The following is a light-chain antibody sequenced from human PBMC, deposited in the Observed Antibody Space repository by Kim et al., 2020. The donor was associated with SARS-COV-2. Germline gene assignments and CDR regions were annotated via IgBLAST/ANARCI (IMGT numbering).Light chain of an antibody. CDR2: QDS. CDR3: QAWDSSTAV. V-gene: IGLV3-1*01. J-gene: IGLJ1*01. Sequence: VYPGQTASITCSGDKLGDKYACWYQQKPGQSPVLVIYQDSKRPSGIPERFSGSNSGNTATLTISGTQAMDEADYYCQAWDSSTAVFGTGTKVTVL. CDR1: KLGDKY.